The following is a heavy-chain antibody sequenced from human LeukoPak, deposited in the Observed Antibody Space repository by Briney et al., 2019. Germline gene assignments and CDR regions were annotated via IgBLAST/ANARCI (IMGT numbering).Heavy chain of an antibody. CDR1: GFTFSSNY. D-gene: IGHD6-13*01. Sequence: PGGSLRLSCAASGFTFSSNYMSWVRQAPGKGLEWVSVIYSDESTYYADSVKGRFSISRDNSKNTVYLQMNRLRAEDTAVYYCARDIGSSAGFDYWGQGTQFTVSS. J-gene: IGHJ4*02. CDR3: ARDIGSSAGFDY. CDR2: IYSDEST. V-gene: IGHV3-66*01.